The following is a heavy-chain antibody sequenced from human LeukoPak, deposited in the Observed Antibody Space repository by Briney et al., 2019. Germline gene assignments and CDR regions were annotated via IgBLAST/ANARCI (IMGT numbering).Heavy chain of an antibody. CDR3: ARWDPSFDAFSDAFDI. D-gene: IGHD3-9*01. Sequence: SETLSLTCAVYGGSFSGYYWSWIRQPPGKGLEWIGYIYYSGRTHYNPSLKSPVTISVDTSKNQFSLNLSSVTAADTAVYYCARWDPSFDAFSDAFDIWGQGTMVTVSS. CDR1: GGSFSGYY. V-gene: IGHV4-59*01. J-gene: IGHJ3*02. CDR2: IYYSGRT.